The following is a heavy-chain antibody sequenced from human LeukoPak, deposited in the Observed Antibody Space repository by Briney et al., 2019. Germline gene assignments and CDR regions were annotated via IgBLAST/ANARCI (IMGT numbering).Heavy chain of an antibody. V-gene: IGHV3-30*02. D-gene: IGHD1-1*01. J-gene: IGHJ4*02. CDR2: IRSDGSDK. CDR3: VKDTPTTGYHLDS. CDR1: GFTLRGYG. Sequence: GGSLRLSCAASGFTLRGYGMHWVRQAPGKGLELVAFIRSDGSDKSYADSVKGRRTISRDDSENKLYLQINSLRVEDTAVYYCVKDTPTTGYHLDSWGQGTLVTVSS.